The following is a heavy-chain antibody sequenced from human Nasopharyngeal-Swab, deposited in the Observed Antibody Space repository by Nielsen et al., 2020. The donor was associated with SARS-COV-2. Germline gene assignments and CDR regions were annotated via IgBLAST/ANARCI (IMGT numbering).Heavy chain of an antibody. D-gene: IGHD2-2*02. CDR1: GGSISSSSYY. CDR2: IYYSGST. J-gene: IGHJ5*02. CDR3: ARHGGYCSSTSCYSSWFDP. Sequence: SETLSLTCTVSGGSISSSSYYWGWIRQPPGKGLEWIGSIYYSGSTYYNPSLKSRVTISVDTPKNQFSLKLSSVTAADTAVYYCARHGGYCSSTSCYSSWFDPWGQGTLVTVSS. V-gene: IGHV4-39*01.